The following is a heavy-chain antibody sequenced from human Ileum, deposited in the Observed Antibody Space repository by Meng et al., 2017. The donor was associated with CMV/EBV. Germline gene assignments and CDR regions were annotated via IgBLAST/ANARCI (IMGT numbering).Heavy chain of an antibody. J-gene: IGHJ4*02. Sequence: KASGYTFTKYGIKWVRKDRGQGLGWMGGINTNSRDPTYAQGFTERFVFSLDTSINTAFLQISRLKAEDTAVYYCARDAVVTSIKLDSWGQGTLVTVSS. V-gene: IGHV7-4-1*02. CDR2: INTNSRDP. CDR1: GYTFTKYG. CDR3: ARDAVVTSIKLDS. D-gene: IGHD2-21*02.